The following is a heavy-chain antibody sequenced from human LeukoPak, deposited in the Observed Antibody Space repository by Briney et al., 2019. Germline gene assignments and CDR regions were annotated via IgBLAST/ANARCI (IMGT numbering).Heavy chain of an antibody. V-gene: IGHV3-30-3*01. CDR1: GFTFSSYA. Sequence: GGSLRLSCAASGFTFSSYAMHWVRQAPGKGLEWVAVIPYDGSNKYYADSVKGRFTISRDNSKNTLYLQMNSLRAEDTAVYYCALSGIAATKNYFDYWGQGTLVTVSS. CDR3: ALSGIAATKNYFDY. D-gene: IGHD6-13*01. J-gene: IGHJ4*02. CDR2: IPYDGSNK.